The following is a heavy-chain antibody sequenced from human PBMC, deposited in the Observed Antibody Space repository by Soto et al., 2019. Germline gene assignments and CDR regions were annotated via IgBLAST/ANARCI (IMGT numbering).Heavy chain of an antibody. CDR3: AIETVAGRDY. CDR1: GASITSRNW. D-gene: IGHD6-19*01. Sequence: SETLSLTCAVSGASITSRNWWSWVRQPPGKGLEWIGEMYASGSTSYNPSLKSRLTISVDKSKNQLSLNLDSVTAADTALYYCAIETVAGRDYWGQGTLVTVSS. CDR2: MYASGST. V-gene: IGHV4-4*02. J-gene: IGHJ4*02.